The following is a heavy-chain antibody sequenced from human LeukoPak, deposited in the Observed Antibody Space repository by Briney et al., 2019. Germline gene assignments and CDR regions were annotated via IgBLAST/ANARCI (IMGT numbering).Heavy chain of an antibody. CDR2: IYTSGST. Sequence: PSETLRLSCAASGGTVGSYCMSWIRQPAGKGLEWIGRIYTSGSTNYNPSLRSRATISVDKSKSQFPLKLTSVTAAYTAVYYCARDLSYCSITRCYPPDNVDYTG. J-gene: IGHJ4*01. CDR1: GGTVGSYC. V-gene: IGHV4-4*07. D-gene: IGHD2-2*01. CDR3: ARDLSYCSITRCYPPDNVDY.